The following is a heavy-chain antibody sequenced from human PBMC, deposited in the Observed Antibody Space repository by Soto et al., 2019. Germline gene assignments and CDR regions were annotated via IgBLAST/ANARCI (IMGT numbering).Heavy chain of an antibody. Sequence: SVKVSCKTSGYTFTSYGVTWVRQAPGQGLEWMAWISVHSGKTKFAESLRGRVTLTTDTSTSTAYMELRSLRADDTALCYCARNEFGVALFYYHGMDVWGQGTKVTVSS. V-gene: IGHV1-18*01. J-gene: IGHJ6*02. CDR2: ISVHSGKT. D-gene: IGHD3-16*01. CDR1: GYTFTSYG. CDR3: ARNEFGVALFYYHGMDV.